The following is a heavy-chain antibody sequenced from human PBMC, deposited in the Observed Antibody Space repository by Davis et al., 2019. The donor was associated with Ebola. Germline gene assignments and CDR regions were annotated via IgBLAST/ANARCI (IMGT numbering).Heavy chain of an antibody. CDR2: INHSGST. V-gene: IGHV4-34*01. Sequence: PSETLSLTCAVYGGSFSGYYWSWIRQPPGKGLEWIGEINHSGSTNYNPSLKSRVTISVDTSKNQFSLKLSSVTAADTAVYYCASCHATEDWFDPWGQGTLVTVSS. J-gene: IGHJ5*02. CDR3: ASCHATEDWFDP. D-gene: IGHD4-11*01. CDR1: GGSFSGYY.